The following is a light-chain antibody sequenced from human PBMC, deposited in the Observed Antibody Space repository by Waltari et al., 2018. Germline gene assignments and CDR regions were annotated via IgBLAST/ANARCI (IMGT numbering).Light chain of an antibody. J-gene: IGKJ2*01. CDR3: QQRSNWPYT. Sequence: EIVLTQSPATLSLSPGERATLSCRASQRVSRALAWYQQRPGQAPRLLIYDASTRATGIPARFTGSGSGTDFTLAISNLEPEDFAVYYCQQRSNWPYTFGQGTKLDFK. CDR2: DAS. CDR1: QRVSRA. V-gene: IGKV3-11*01.